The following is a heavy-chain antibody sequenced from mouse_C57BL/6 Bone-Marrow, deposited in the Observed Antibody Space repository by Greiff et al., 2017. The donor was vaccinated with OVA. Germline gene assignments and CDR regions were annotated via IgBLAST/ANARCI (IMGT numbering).Heavy chain of an antibody. V-gene: IGHV1-63*01. Sequence: QVQLKESGAELVRPGTSVKMSCKASGYTFTNYWIGWAKQRPGHGLEWIGDIYPGGGYTNYNEKFKGKATLTADKSSSTAYMQFSSLTSEDSAIYYCARNDYDGTWFAYGGQGTLVTVSA. D-gene: IGHD2-4*01. CDR1: GYTFTNYW. CDR3: ARNDYDGTWFAY. J-gene: IGHJ3*01. CDR2: IYPGGGYT.